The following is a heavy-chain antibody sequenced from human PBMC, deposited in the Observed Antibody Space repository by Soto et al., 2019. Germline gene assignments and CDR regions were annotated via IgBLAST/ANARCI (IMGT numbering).Heavy chain of an antibody. Sequence: SQTLSLTCAISGDSVSSNSAAWNWIRQYPSRGLEWLGRTYYRSKWYNDYAVSVKSRITINPDTSKNQFSLQLNSVTPDDTAVYYCARDWGVGDDAFDIWGQGTMVTVSS. D-gene: IGHD1-26*01. V-gene: IGHV6-1*01. CDR1: GDSVSSNSAA. CDR3: ARDWGVGDDAFDI. CDR2: TYYRSKWYN. J-gene: IGHJ3*02.